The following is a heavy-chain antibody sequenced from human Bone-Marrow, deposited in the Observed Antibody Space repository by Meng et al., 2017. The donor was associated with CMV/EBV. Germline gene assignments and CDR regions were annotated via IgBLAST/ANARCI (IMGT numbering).Heavy chain of an antibody. V-gene: IGHV3-53*01. CDR2: IRSDDST. Sequence: GGSLRLSCAVSGFSVSSYFMTWVRQAPGKGLEYVSFIRSDDSTNYAKTVQGRFTISRDNSKNTVFLLMNGLRAEDTALYYCAGACRQVNNGYPDYWGQGTLVTVSS. CDR1: GFSVSSYF. CDR3: AGACRQVNNGYPDY. J-gene: IGHJ4*02. D-gene: IGHD1/OR15-1a*01.